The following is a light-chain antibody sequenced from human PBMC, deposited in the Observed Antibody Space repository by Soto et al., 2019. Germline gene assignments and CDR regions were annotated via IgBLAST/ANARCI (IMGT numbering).Light chain of an antibody. CDR2: DAS. J-gene: IGKJ1*01. CDR1: QSVSSN. Sequence: EIVMTQSPATLSVSPGERATLSCRASQSVSSNLAWHQQKPGQAPRLLIYDASTRATGIPARFSGSGSGTEFTLTISSLQSEDFAVYYCQQYNNWPRTFGQGTKVDIK. CDR3: QQYNNWPRT. V-gene: IGKV3-15*01.